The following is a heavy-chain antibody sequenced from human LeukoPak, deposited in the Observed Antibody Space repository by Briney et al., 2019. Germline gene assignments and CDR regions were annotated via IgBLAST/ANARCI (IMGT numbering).Heavy chain of an antibody. CDR2: IYTSGST. D-gene: IGHD3-3*01. V-gene: IGHV4-61*02. J-gene: IGHJ6*03. CDR3: ARVGQLDDFWSGYYNYYYMDV. Sequence: SQTLSLTCTVSGGSISSGSYYWSWIRQPAGKGLEWIGRIYTSGSTNYNPSLRSRAIISGDTSRNQFSLKLSSVTAADTAVYYCARVGQLDDFWSGYYNYYYMDVWGKGTTVTVSS. CDR1: GGSISSGSYY.